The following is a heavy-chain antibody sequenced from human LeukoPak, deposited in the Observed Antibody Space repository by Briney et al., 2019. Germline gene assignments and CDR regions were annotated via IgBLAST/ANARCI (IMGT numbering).Heavy chain of an antibody. J-gene: IGHJ4*02. V-gene: IGHV3-11*01. CDR1: GFTFSDYY. CDR3: ARDRREWELRRPLDY. CDR2: ISSSGSTI. D-gene: IGHD1-26*01. Sequence: GGSLRLSCAASGFTFSDYYMSWIRQAPGKGLEGVSYISSSGSTIYYADSVKGRFTISRDNAKNSLYLQMNSLRAEDTAVYYCARDRREWELRRPLDYWGQGTLVTVSS.